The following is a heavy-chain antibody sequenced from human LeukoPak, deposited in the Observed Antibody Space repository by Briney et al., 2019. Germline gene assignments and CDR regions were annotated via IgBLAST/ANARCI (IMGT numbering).Heavy chain of an antibody. CDR3: ARQIASAGTAGFDF. Sequence: SETLSLTCTVSGGSISSYYWSWIRKPAGKGLEWIGRIYSTGSTNYNPSLKSRVTMSVDTSKNQFSLRLRSVTAADTAVYYCARQIASAGTAGFDFWGQGALVTVSS. D-gene: IGHD6-13*01. CDR2: IYSTGST. CDR1: GGSISSYY. V-gene: IGHV4-4*07. J-gene: IGHJ4*02.